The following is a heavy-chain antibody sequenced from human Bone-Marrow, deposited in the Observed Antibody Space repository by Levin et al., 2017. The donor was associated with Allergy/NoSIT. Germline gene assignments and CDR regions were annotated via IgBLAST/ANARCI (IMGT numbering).Heavy chain of an antibody. J-gene: IGHJ5*01. CDR3: TRDLTLGGDS. V-gene: IGHV3-48*02. Sequence: TGGSLRLSCAASGFTFSSYSMNWVRQAPGKGLEWVSYISSRSTPMYYADSVKGRFTISRDNAKNSLYLQMNNLRDEDTAVYYCTRDLTLGGDSWGQGTLVTVSS. D-gene: IGHD1-26*01. CDR2: ISSRSTPM. CDR1: GFTFSSYS.